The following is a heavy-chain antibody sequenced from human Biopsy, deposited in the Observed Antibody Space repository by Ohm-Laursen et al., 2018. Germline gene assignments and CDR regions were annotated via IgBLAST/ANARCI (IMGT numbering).Heavy chain of an antibody. CDR1: GFTFNSYW. CDR2: INIDGSGT. J-gene: IGHJ5*01. D-gene: IGHD3-10*01. CDR3: ATELLPPGVGGPWLDS. V-gene: IGHV3-74*03. Sequence: SLRLSCSASGFTFNSYWMHWVRQAPGKGLVWVSRINIDGSGTKYADSVKGRFTVSRDNAKNTLYLQMNSLTAEDTAIYFCATELLPPGVGGPWLDSWGQGTPVTVSS.